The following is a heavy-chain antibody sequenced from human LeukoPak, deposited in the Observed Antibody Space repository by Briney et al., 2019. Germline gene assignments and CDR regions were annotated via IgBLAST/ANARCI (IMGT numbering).Heavy chain of an antibody. CDR2: INPNSGGT. J-gene: IGHJ5*02. V-gene: IGHV1-2*02. CDR1: GYTFTGYY. D-gene: IGHD3-22*01. Sequence: ASVKVSCKASGYTFTGYYMHWVRQAPGQGLEWMGWINPNSGGTNYAQKFQGRVTMTRDTSISTAYMELPRLRSDDTAVYYCGREWLSDRNWFDPWGQGTLVTVSS. CDR3: GREWLSDRNWFDP.